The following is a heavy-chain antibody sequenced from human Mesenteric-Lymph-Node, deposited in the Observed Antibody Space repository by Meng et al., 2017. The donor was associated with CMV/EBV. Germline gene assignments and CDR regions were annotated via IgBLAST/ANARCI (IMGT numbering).Heavy chain of an antibody. CDR2: ISYDGSNK. V-gene: IGHV3-30*04. CDR3: ARDSTYYDFWSGYYSGNWFDP. J-gene: IGHJ5*02. D-gene: IGHD3-3*01. Sequence: GESLKISCAASGFTFSSYAMHWVRQAPGKGLEWVAVISYDGSNKYYADSVKGRFTISRDNSKNTLYLQMNSLRAEDTAVYYCARDSTYYDFWSGYYSGNWFDPWGQGTLVTVSS. CDR1: GFTFSSYA.